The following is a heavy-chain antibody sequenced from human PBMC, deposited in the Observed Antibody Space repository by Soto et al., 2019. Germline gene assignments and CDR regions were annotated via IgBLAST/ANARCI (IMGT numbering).Heavy chain of an antibody. J-gene: IGHJ4*02. V-gene: IGHV1-69*13. CDR1: GGTFSSYA. Sequence: ASVKVSCKASGGTFSSYAISWVRQAPGKGLEWMGGIIPIFGTANYAQKFQGRVTITADESTSTAYMELSSLRSEDTAVYYCTRGGRESNWNDGNFEYWGQGTQVTVSS. CDR3: TRGGRESNWNDGNFEY. CDR2: IIPIFGTA. D-gene: IGHD1-20*01.